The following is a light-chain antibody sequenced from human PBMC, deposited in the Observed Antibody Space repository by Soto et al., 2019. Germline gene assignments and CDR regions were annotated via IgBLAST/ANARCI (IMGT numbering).Light chain of an antibody. V-gene: IGLV1-51*01. Sequence: QSVLTQLPSVSAAPRQKVTISCSGSSSNIGGNSVSWYQQLPGTAPKLLIYDDNKRPSGIPDRFSGSKSGTSATLGITGFQTGDEADYYCGSWDSSLSAYVFGTGTKVTVL. CDR2: DDN. CDR3: GSWDSSLSAYV. J-gene: IGLJ1*01. CDR1: SSNIGGNS.